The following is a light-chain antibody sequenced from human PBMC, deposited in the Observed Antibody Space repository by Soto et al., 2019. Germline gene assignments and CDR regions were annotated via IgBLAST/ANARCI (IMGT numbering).Light chain of an antibody. J-gene: IGKJ3*01. CDR3: QAYNYWPFN. Sequence: EIVLTQSPATLSVSQGERATLTCRASQSVSSNLAWYQQKPAQAPRLLIYGASTRATGIAARFSVSGSGTEFTLAISSLQSEAFAVDDGQAYNYWPFNFGTGTKVYIK. V-gene: IGKV3-15*01. CDR2: GAS. CDR1: QSVSSN.